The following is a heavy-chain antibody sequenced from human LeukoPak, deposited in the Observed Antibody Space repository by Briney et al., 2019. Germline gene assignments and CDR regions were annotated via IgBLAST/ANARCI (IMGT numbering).Heavy chain of an antibody. Sequence: SETLSLTCTVSGGSISSNSYYWDWIRQPPGKGLEWIGSIYYSGSTYYNPSLKSRVTMSVDTSKNQFSLKLSSVTAADTAAYFCARVKRKYQLLEPLDETASHYFDYWGQGTLVTVSS. CDR1: GGSISSNSYY. D-gene: IGHD2-2*01. CDR2: IYYSGST. V-gene: IGHV4-39*07. CDR3: ARVKRKYQLLEPLDETASHYFDY. J-gene: IGHJ4*02.